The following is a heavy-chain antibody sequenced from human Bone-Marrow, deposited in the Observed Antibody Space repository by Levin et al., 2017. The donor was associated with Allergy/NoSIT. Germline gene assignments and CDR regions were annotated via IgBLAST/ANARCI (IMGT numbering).Heavy chain of an antibody. J-gene: IGHJ4*02. CDR3: ARLEIYRLIDLDH. CDR1: GYTFTSYG. CDR2: ISAYNGDT. D-gene: IGHD3-3*01. Sequence: GESLKISCKTSGYTFTSYGISWVRQAPGQGLEWMGWISAYNGDTNFAQNFQGRVSMTIDTSTSTAYMDLRSLRSDDTAVYYCARLEIYRLIDLDHWGQGTLVTVSS. V-gene: IGHV1-18*01.